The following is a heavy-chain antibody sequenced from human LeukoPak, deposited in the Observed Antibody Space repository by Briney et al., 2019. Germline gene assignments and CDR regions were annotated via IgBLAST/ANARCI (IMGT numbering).Heavy chain of an antibody. Sequence: SETLSLTCTVSGGSISGDYWSWIRQPPGKGLEWDAYIYYSGGTNYNPSLKSRVTISVDTSKNQFSLRLTSVTAADTAVYYCARLQGDSTAVFDYWGRGTLVSVSS. D-gene: IGHD2-21*01. CDR1: GGSISGDY. V-gene: IGHV4-59*01. CDR3: ARLQGDSTAVFDY. J-gene: IGHJ4*02. CDR2: IYYSGGT.